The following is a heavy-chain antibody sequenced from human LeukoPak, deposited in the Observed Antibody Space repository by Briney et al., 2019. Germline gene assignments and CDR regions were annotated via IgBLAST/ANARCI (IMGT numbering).Heavy chain of an antibody. CDR3: ARGRSSSSWILSRRLFDY. J-gene: IGHJ4*02. CDR1: GHTFTSYD. Sequence: GASVKVTCKASGHTFTSYDINWVRQATGHGLEWMGWMNPNSGNTGYAQKFQGRVTITRNTSISTAYMELSSLRSEDTAVYYCARGRSSSSWILSRRLFDYWGQGTLVTVSS. D-gene: IGHD6-13*01. V-gene: IGHV1-8*03. CDR2: MNPNSGNT.